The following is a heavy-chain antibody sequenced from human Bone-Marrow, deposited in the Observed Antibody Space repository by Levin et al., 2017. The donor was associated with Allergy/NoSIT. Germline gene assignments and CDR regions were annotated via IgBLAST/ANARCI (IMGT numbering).Heavy chain of an antibody. J-gene: IGHJ4*02. CDR3: AKGWLQSEYFDY. D-gene: IGHD5-24*01. V-gene: IGHV3-23*01. Sequence: WVRQAPGKGLEWVSTISGSGTNTFYADSMRGRFTISKDNSKNLLYLQINSLRVEDTAVYYCAKGWLQSEYFDYWGQGTLVTVSS. CDR2: ISGSGTNT.